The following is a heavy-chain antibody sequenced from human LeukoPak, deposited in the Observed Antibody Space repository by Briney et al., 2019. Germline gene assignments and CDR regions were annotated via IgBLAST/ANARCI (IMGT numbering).Heavy chain of an antibody. J-gene: IGHJ5*02. V-gene: IGHV4-59*01. CDR3: ARAGYSNYEQNWFGP. CDR1: GGSISSYY. CDR2: IYYSGST. Sequence: SETLSLTCTVSGGSISSYYWSWIRQPPGKGLEWIGYIYYSGSTNYNPSLKSRVTISVDTSKNQFSLKLSSVTAADTAVYYCARAGYSNYEQNWFGPWGQGTLVTVSS. D-gene: IGHD4-11*01.